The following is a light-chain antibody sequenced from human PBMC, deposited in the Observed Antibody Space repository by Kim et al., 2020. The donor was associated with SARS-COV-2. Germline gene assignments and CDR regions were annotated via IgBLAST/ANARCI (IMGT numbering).Light chain of an antibody. J-gene: IGKJ1*01. Sequence: ASVRDRVTITCRTSQRISSSLNWYQQKPGTAPKLLIYAASGLQSGVPSRFSGSGSGTDFTITINGLQPEDFATYFCQQSYTFPRTFGQGTKVDIK. CDR1: QRISSS. CDR2: AAS. CDR3: QQSYTFPRT. V-gene: IGKV1-39*01.